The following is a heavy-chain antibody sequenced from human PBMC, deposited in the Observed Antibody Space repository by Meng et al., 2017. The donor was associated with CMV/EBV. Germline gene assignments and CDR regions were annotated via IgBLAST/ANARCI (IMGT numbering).Heavy chain of an antibody. CDR2: IYWNDDK. CDR1: GFSLSTSGVG. J-gene: IGHJ5*02. D-gene: IGHD5-12*01. Sequence: SGPTLVKPTQTLTLTCTFSGFSLSTSGVGVGWIRRPPGKALEWLALIYWNDDKRYSPSLKSRLTITKDTSKNQVVLTMTNMDPVDTATYYCAHSEVATIGGGNWFDPWGQGTLVTVSS. V-gene: IGHV2-5*01. CDR3: AHSEVATIGGGNWFDP.